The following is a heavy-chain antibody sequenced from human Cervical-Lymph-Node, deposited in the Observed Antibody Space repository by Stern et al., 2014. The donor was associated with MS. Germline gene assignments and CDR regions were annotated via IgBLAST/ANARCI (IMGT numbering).Heavy chain of an antibody. CDR3: TRGYYDFWSGLRWFDP. CDR1: GFTFGDYA. V-gene: IGHV3-49*05. CDR2: IRSKAYGGPT. D-gene: IGHD3-3*01. J-gene: IGHJ5*02. Sequence: EVQLVESGGGLVKPGRSLRLSWTASGFTFGDYAMSWFRQAPGKGLEWVGFIRSKAYGGPTEYAASVKGRFTISRDDSKSIAYLQMNSLKTEDTAVYYCTRGYYDFWSGLRWFDPWGQGTLVTVSS.